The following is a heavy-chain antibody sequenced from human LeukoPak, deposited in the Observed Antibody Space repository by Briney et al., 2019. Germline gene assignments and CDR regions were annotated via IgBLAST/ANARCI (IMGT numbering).Heavy chain of an antibody. CDR1: GGSISSGGYY. Sequence: PSETLSLTCTVSGGSISSGGYYWSWIRQHPGKGLEWIGYIYYSGSTYYNPSLKSRVTISVDTSKNQFSLKLSSVTAADTAVYYCARANRQQLALGYWGQGTLVTVSS. D-gene: IGHD6-13*01. J-gene: IGHJ4*02. CDR2: IYYSGST. CDR3: ARANRQQLALGY. V-gene: IGHV4-31*03.